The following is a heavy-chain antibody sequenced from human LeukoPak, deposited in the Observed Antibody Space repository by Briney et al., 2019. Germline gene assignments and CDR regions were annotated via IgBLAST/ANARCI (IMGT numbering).Heavy chain of an antibody. Sequence: ASVKVSCKASGYSFTDKYMHGVRQAPGQGREWMGWINPNSGGTNYAQKFQGRVTMTTDTSMSTAYMELSRLTSDDTAVYYCARAGGRSWFDPWGQGTLVTVSS. CDR1: GYSFTDKY. CDR2: INPNSGGT. J-gene: IGHJ5*02. V-gene: IGHV1-2*02. CDR3: ARAGGRSWFDP.